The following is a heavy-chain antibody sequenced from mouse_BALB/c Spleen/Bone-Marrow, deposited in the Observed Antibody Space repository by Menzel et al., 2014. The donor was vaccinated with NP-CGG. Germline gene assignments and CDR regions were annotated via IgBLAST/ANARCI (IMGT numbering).Heavy chain of an antibody. Sequence: QVQLQQSGAELVKPGASVKLSCKAAGYTFTSNWMHWVKQRPGQGLVWIGETNPSNGRSNYNEKFKSKATLAVDKSSSTAYMQLSSLTSEDSAVYYCARSTGTAPYFYAMDYWGQGTSVTVSS. D-gene: IGHD4-1*02. J-gene: IGHJ4*01. CDR1: GYTFTSNW. CDR3: ARSTGTAPYFYAMDY. CDR2: TNPSNGRS. V-gene: IGHV1S81*02.